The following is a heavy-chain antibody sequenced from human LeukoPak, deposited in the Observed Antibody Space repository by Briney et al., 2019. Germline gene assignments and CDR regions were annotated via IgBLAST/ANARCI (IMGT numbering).Heavy chain of an antibody. CDR2: IRYDGSNK. Sequence: GGSLRLSCAASGFICSSSGMHWVRQAPGKGLEWVAFIRYDGSNKYYADSVKGRFTISRDNSKNTLYLQMNSLRAEDTAVYYCAKGPSGWGGLDYWGQGTLVTVSS. CDR3: AKGPSGWGGLDY. D-gene: IGHD6-19*01. V-gene: IGHV3-30*02. CDR1: GFICSSSG. J-gene: IGHJ4*02.